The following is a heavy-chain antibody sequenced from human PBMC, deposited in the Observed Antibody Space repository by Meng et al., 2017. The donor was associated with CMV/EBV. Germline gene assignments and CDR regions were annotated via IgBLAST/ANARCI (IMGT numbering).Heavy chain of an antibody. CDR3: ARDRENYDFWSGYYYGMDV. Sequence: GESLKISCAASGFTFSSYWMHWVRQAPGKGLVWVSRINSDGSSTSCADSVKGRFTISRDNAKNTLYLQMNSLRAEDTAVYYCARDRENYDFWSGYYYGMDVWGQGTTVTVSS. CDR2: INSDGSST. CDR1: GFTFSSYW. V-gene: IGHV3-74*01. J-gene: IGHJ6*02. D-gene: IGHD3-3*01.